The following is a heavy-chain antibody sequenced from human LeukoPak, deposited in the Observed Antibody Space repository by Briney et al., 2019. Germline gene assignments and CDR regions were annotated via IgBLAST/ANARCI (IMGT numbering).Heavy chain of an antibody. CDR3: ARAVRGVGKYYFDY. CDR1: GYTLTGYY. J-gene: IGHJ4*02. Sequence: ASVKVSCKASGYTLTGYYMHWVRQAPGQGLEWMGWMNPNSGNTGYAQKFQGRVTITRNTSISTAYMELSSLRSEDTAVYYCARAVRGVGKYYFDYWGQGTLVTVSS. V-gene: IGHV1-8*03. D-gene: IGHD2-2*01. CDR2: MNPNSGNT.